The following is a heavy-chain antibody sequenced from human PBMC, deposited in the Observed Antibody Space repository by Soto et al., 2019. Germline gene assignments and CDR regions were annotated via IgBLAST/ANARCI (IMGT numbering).Heavy chain of an antibody. J-gene: IGHJ3*01. D-gene: IGHD1-1*01. V-gene: IGHV3-53*01. CDR3: ATWHEREHAYDV. CDR1: GLTISGKKY. CDR2: PYDVDGS. Sequence: DVQLVESGGGLIQPGESLRLSCAAFGLTISGKKYVAWVRQAPGKGLEWVSAPYDVDGSFYADSVKGRFTTSSDSSKTTVYLQMNDLRPDDTAGYYCATWHEREHAYDVWGQGTTVAVSS.